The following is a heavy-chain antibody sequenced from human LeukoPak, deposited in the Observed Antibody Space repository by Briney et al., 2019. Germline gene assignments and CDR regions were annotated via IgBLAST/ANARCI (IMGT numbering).Heavy chain of an antibody. CDR2: INHSGST. V-gene: IGHV4-34*01. D-gene: IGHD3-10*01. CDR1: GGSFSGYY. J-gene: IGHJ5*02. Sequence: PSETLSLTCAVYGGSFSGYYWSWLRQPPGKGLEWIGEINHSGSTNYNPSLKSRVTISVDTSKNQFSLKLSSVTAADTAVYYCARSSVAHWFDPWGQGTLVTVSS. CDR3: ARSSVAHWFDP.